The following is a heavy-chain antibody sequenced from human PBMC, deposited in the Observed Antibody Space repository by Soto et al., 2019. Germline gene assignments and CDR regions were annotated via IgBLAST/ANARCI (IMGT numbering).Heavy chain of an antibody. Sequence: PGGSLRLSCAASGFTFSSYGMHWVRQAPGKGLEWVAVIWYDGSNKYYADSVKGRFTISRDNSKNTLYLQMNSLRAEDTAVYYCARETLPRPHYYYYGMDVWVQGTAVTVSS. CDR2: IWYDGSNK. V-gene: IGHV3-33*01. D-gene: IGHD6-25*01. J-gene: IGHJ6*02. CDR3: ARETLPRPHYYYYGMDV. CDR1: GFTFSSYG.